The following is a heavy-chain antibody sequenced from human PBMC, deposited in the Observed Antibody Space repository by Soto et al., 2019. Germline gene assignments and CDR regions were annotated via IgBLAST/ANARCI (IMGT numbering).Heavy chain of an antibody. D-gene: IGHD2-2*01. CDR1: GYTFTGYY. V-gene: IGHV1-2*02. Sequence: PSVKVSCKASGYTFTGYYMHWVRQAPGQGLEWMGWINPNSGGTDYAQKFQGRVTMTRDTSISTAYMELSRLRSDDTAVYYCARDSSYCSSTSCYQDYWGQGTLVTVSS. J-gene: IGHJ4*02. CDR2: INPNSGGT. CDR3: ARDSSYCSSTSCYQDY.